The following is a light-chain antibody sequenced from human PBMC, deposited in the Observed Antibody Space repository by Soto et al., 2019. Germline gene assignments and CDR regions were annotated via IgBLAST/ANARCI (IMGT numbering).Light chain of an antibody. V-gene: IGLV2-14*01. CDR1: SSDVGGYNY. Sequence: QSALTQPASVSGSPGQSITISCTGTSSDVGGYNYVSWYQQHPGKAPKLMIYDVSNRPSGVSNRFSGSKSGNTASLTISGXXXXXXXXXXXXSYTSSSTLFGGGTKLTV. J-gene: IGLJ2*01. CDR2: DVS. CDR3: XSYTSSSTL.